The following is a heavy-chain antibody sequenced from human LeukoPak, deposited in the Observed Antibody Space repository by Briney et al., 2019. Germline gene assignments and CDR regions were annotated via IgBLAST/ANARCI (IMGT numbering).Heavy chain of an antibody. CDR2: IIPILGIA. D-gene: IGHD6-13*01. J-gene: IGHJ4*02. V-gene: IGHV1-69*04. Sequence: ASVKVSCKASGGTFSSYAISWVRQAPGQGLEWMGRIIPILGIANYAQKFQGRVTITADKSTSTAYMELSSLRSEDTAVYYCARGYSSSWDDYWGQGTLVTVSS. CDR3: ARGYSSSWDDY. CDR1: GGTFSSYA.